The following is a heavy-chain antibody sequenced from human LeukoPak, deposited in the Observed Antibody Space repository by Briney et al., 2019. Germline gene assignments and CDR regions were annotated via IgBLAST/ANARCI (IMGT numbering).Heavy chain of an antibody. V-gene: IGHV1-69*13. Sequence: GASVKVSCKASGGTFSSYAISWVRQAPGQGLEWMGGIIPIFGTANYAQKFQGRVTVTADESTSTAYMELSSLRSEDTAVYYCARHLGNAFDIWGQGTMVTVSS. CDR2: IIPIFGTA. CDR3: ARHLGNAFDI. CDR1: GGTFSSYA. J-gene: IGHJ3*02.